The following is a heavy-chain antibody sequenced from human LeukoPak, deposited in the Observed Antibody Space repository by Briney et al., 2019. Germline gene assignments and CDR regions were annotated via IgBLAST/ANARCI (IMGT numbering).Heavy chain of an antibody. Sequence: SQTLSLTCTVSGGSISSGDYYWSWIRQPPGKGLEWIGYIYHSGSTYYNPSLKSRVTISVDRSKNQFSLKLSSVTAADTAVYYRAISRPYFDYWGQGTLVTVSS. V-gene: IGHV4-30-2*01. J-gene: IGHJ4*02. CDR1: GGSISSGDYY. CDR2: IYHSGST. CDR3: AISRPYFDY.